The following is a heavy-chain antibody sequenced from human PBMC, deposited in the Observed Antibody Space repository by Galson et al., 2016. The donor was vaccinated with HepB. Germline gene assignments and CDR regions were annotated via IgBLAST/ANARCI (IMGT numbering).Heavy chain of an antibody. V-gene: IGHV1-18*04. Sequence: SVKVSCKASGYTFTNFGITWLRQAPGQGLEWMGWIGAARGDTNYAQKFQGRLTMTRDTSTTTACMELDYLRSDDTAVYLCASAHIFYCGGDVCHGYDACEVWGQGTTVIVSS. D-gene: IGHD2-21*01. CDR2: IGAARGDT. CDR3: ASAHIFYCGGDVCHGYDACEV. J-gene: IGHJ3*01. CDR1: GYTFTNFG.